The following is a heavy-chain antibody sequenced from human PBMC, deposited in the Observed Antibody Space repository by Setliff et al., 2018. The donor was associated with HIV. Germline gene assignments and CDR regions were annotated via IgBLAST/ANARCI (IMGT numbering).Heavy chain of an antibody. Sequence: SETLSLTCAVYGGSFSGHQWSWTRQPPGKGLEWIGEINHSEDTNYNSFLKSRVTISLDMSKNQFSLKLSSVTAADTAVYYCARCRLNGGFNLWGQGTLVTVSS. D-gene: IGHD7-27*01. CDR3: ARCRLNGGFNL. CDR2: INHSEDT. J-gene: IGHJ5*02. CDR1: GGSFSGHQ. V-gene: IGHV4-34*01.